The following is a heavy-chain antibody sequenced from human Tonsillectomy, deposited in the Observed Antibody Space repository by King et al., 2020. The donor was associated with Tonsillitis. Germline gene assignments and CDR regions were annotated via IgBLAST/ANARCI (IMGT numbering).Heavy chain of an antibody. V-gene: IGHV3-49*03. J-gene: IGHJ4*02. CDR1: GFTFGNYA. CDR3: TRDRYYYDTSAYFVY. CDR2: IRSKTYGGTT. D-gene: IGHD3-22*01. Sequence: VQLVESGGGFVQPGRSLRLSCTASGFTFGNYAMSWFRQAPGKGLEWVGFIRSKTYGGTTEYAASVKGRFTISRDDSKDIAYLQMNSLKTEDTAVYYCTRDRYYYDTSAYFVYWGQGTLVTVSS.